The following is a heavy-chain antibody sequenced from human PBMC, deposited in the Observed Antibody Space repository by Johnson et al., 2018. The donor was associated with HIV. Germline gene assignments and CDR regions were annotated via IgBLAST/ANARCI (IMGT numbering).Heavy chain of an antibody. V-gene: IGHV3-30-3*01. D-gene: IGHD4/OR15-4a*01. CDR3: AREREDYGLDI. CDR1: GFTFSSYA. J-gene: IGHJ3*02. CDR2: ISYDGSNK. Sequence: QVQLVESGGGVVQPGRSLRLSCAASGFTFSSYAMHWVRQAPGTGLEWVAVISYDGSNKYYADSVQGRFTIPRDTSKNTLYLQMNSLRAEDTAVYYCAREREDYGLDIWGQGTMVTVSS.